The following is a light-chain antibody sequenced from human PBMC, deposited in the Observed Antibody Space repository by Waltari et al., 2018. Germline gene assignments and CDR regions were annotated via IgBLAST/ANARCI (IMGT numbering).Light chain of an antibody. J-gene: IGLJ7*01. CDR2: RDN. CDR1: NIGGKS. Sequence: SYELTQPLSVSVAPGQTATITCGGNNIGGKSVHWYQQKPGQAPVLVIYRDNNRPSGVRDRFSSSNSGNTATLTINGAQVGDEADYYCQVRDSNTAVFGGGTHLTVL. CDR3: QVRDSNTAV. V-gene: IGLV3-9*01.